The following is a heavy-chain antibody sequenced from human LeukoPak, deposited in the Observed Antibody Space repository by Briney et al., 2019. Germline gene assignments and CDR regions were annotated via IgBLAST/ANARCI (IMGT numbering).Heavy chain of an antibody. D-gene: IGHD3-22*01. Sequence: GGSLRLSCAASGFTFSSYWMSWVRQAPGKGLEWVANIKQDGSEKYYVDSVKGRFTISRDNAKNSLYLQMNSLRAEDTAVYYRAKEGHRDYYDSSGYYSIWGQGTLVTVSS. CDR1: GFTFSSYW. J-gene: IGHJ4*02. V-gene: IGHV3-7*03. CDR2: IKQDGSEK. CDR3: AKEGHRDYYDSSGYYSI.